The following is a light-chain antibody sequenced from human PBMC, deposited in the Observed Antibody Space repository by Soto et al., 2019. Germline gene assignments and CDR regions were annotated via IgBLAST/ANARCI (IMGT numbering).Light chain of an antibody. CDR2: DVT. V-gene: IGLV2-14*03. J-gene: IGLJ2*01. CDR1: PSDIGAYNY. CDR3: RFYTINRPPLI. Sequence: QSALTQPASVSGSPGQSITISCSGTPSDIGAYNYVSWYQHLPGKAPKVIIYDVTNRPSGVSSRFSGSKSGITASLTISGLQAEEEANYYCRFYTINRPPLIFRGGTKLTVL.